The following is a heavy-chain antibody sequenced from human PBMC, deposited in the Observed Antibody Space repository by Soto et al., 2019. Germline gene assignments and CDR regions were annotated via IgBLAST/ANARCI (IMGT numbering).Heavy chain of an antibody. J-gene: IGHJ6*03. CDR3: ARESGGATATLDYYYFYMDV. Sequence: QVQLVQSGAEVKEPGASVTVSCRASGDRFTDYYMHWVRQAPGQGLEWMGWINPNSGVTKYAQKCQGWVTMTRDTSIRTVYMQLSRLRFDDTAIYYCARESGGATATLDYYYFYMDVWGTGTTVTVYS. CDR1: GDRFTDYY. D-gene: IGHD5-12*01. CDR2: INPNSGVT. V-gene: IGHV1-2*04.